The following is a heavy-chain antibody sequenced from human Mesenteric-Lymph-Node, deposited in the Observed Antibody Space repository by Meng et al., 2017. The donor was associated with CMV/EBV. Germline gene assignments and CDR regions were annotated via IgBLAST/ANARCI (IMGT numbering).Heavy chain of an antibody. J-gene: IGHJ6*02. Sequence: GESLKISCAASGFTHNSYWMTWVRQAPGKGLEWVANIRQDGSEEHYLGSVRDRFTISRDNAKNSLYLQMTNLRVEDTAVYYCAREMVVVSYGLDVWGQGATVTVSS. CDR2: IRQDGSEE. V-gene: IGHV3-7*01. D-gene: IGHD2-15*01. CDR3: AREMVVVSYGLDV. CDR1: GFTHNSYW.